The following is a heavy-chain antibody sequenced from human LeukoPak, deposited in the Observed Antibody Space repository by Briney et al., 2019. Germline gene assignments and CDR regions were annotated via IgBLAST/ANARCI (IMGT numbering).Heavy chain of an antibody. CDR1: GYTLTELS. CDR2: FDPEDGET. Sequence: GASVKVSCKVSGYTLTELSMHWVRQAPGKGLEWMGGFDPEDGETIYAQKFQGRVTMTEDTSTDTAYVELNSLRSDNTAVYYCATDPGEIVPAAKGPRGDYCYGMDVWGQGTTVTVSS. D-gene: IGHD2-2*01. V-gene: IGHV1-24*01. J-gene: IGHJ6*02. CDR3: ATDPGEIVPAAKGPRGDYCYGMDV.